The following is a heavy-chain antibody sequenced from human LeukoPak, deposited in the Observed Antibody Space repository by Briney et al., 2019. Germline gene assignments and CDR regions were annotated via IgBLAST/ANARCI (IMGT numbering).Heavy chain of an antibody. Sequence: SETLSLTCTVSGDSISSYSWSWIRQPPGKGLEWIGDIYNSGNTNYNPSLKSRVTMSVSTSKHQFSLSLSSVTAADTAVYYCARQTRYNYGPAFDFWGQGALVTVSS. V-gene: IGHV4-59*08. CDR2: IYNSGNT. J-gene: IGHJ4*02. CDR1: GDSISSYS. D-gene: IGHD5-18*01. CDR3: ARQTRYNYGPAFDF.